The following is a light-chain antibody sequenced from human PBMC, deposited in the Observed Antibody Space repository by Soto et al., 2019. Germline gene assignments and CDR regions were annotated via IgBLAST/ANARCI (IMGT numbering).Light chain of an antibody. Sequence: QSVLTQPPSASGTPGQRVAISCSGSSSNIGSNTVNWYQQLPGAAPKLLIFGNNQRPSGVPDRFSGSKSGTSASLAISALQSEDEADYYCAAWDDSLSGWVFGGGTQLTVL. CDR1: SSNIGSNT. CDR2: GNN. J-gene: IGLJ7*01. CDR3: AAWDDSLSGWV. V-gene: IGLV1-44*01.